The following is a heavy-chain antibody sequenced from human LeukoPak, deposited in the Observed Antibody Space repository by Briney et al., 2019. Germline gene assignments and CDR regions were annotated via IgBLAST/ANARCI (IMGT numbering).Heavy chain of an antibody. CDR1: GFTFSTYA. J-gene: IGHJ4*02. CDR2: ISGSGGST. Sequence: PGGSLRLSCAASGFTFSTYAMSWVRQAPGKGLEWVSGISGSGGSTYYADSVKGRFTISRGNSKNTLYLQMNSLRAEDTAVYYCANDYSNYLDYWGQGTLVTVSS. V-gene: IGHV3-23*01. CDR3: ANDYSNYLDY. D-gene: IGHD4-11*01.